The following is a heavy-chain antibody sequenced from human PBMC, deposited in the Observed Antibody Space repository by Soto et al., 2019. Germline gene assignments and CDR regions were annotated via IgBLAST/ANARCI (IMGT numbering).Heavy chain of an antibody. V-gene: IGHV3-74*01. J-gene: IGHJ4*02. CDR3: ARDSWYFDV. CDR1: GVTFTNFW. CDR2: IDTSGTST. D-gene: IGHD6-13*01. Sequence: AGCMEISSGSSGVTFTNFWIHWVRQVPGKGLVWVSRIDTSGTSTSYADSVKGRFTISRDNAKSTVTLQMNSLRAEDTGVYYCARDSWYFDVWSQGSLVTVFS.